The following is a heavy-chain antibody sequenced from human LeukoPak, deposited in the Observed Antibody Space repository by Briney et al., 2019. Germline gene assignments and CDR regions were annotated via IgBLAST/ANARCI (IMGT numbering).Heavy chain of an antibody. J-gene: IGHJ4*02. CDR2: ISYDGSSK. V-gene: IGHV3-30*18. CDR3: AKGGYYDTSGYPPDDY. Sequence: GGSLRLSCAASGFTFTTYGMHWVRQAPGKGLEWVAVISYDGSSKYYADSAKGRFTISRDNSKNTLSLQMNSLRVEDTAVYYCAKGGYYDTSGYPPDDYWGQGTLVIVSS. D-gene: IGHD3-22*01. CDR1: GFTFTTYG.